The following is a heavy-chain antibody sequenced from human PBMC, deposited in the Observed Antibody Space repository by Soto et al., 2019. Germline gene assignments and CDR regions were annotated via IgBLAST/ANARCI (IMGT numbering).Heavy chain of an antibody. J-gene: IGHJ4*02. V-gene: IGHV1-2*04. CDR1: GYSFTGNS. CDR3: VIQRSGVGY. Sequence: QVHLVQSGAEVKKPGASVRVSCKASGYSFTGNSMHWVRQAPGQGLEWMGWINPNNGGTNYAQRFRCWVTMTRDTSVSTAYMDLNRLKSDDTAVYYCVIQRSGVGYWGQGTLVTVSS. CDR2: INPNNGGT. D-gene: IGHD2-15*01.